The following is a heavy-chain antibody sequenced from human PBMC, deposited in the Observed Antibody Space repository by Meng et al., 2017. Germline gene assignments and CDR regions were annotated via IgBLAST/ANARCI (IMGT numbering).Heavy chain of an antibody. V-gene: IGHV3-21*01. CDR2: ISSSSSYI. J-gene: IGHJ6*02. CDR1: GFTFSSYS. CDR3: ARPLIVGATNWNGFYYYYGMDV. D-gene: IGHD1-26*01. Sequence: GESLKISCAASGFTFSSYSMSWVRQAPGKGLEWVSSISSSSSYIYYADSVKGRFTISRDNAKNSLYLQMNSLRAEDTAVYYCARPLIVGATNWNGFYYYYGMDVWGQGTTVTVSS.